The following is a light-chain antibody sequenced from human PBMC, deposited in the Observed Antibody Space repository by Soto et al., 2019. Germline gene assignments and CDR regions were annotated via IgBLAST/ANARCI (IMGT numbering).Light chain of an antibody. CDR3: QQSHSTPWT. CDR2: GAT. V-gene: IGKV1-39*01. Sequence: DIQMTQSPSSLSASVGDRVTITCRASQTISTYLNWYQQKPGKAPKLLIYGATSLQSGVPSRFIGSGSGTDFTLTINNLQPEDFATYHCQQSHSTPWTFGQGTKVEI. CDR1: QTISTY. J-gene: IGKJ1*01.